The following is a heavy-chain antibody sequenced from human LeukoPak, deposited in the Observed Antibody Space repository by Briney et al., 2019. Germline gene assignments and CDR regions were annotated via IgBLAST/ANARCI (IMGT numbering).Heavy chain of an antibody. CDR1: GGSFSGYY. D-gene: IGHD3-3*02. J-gene: IGHJ4*02. V-gene: IGHV4-34*01. CDR3: AALELNAFDY. Sequence: SETLSLTCAVYGGSFSGYYWSWIRQPPGKGLEWIGEINHSGSTNYNPSLKSRVTISVDTSKNQFSLKLSSVTAADTAVYYCAALELNAFDYWGQGTLVTVSS. CDR2: INHSGST.